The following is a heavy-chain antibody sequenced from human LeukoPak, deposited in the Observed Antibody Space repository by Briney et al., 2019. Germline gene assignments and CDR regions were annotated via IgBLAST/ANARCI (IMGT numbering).Heavy chain of an antibody. CDR1: GYSISSGYY. CDR3: ARQTGSGLFILP. D-gene: IGHD3/OR15-3a*01. Sequence: SETLSLTCTVSGYSISSGYYWSWIRQPPGKGLEWIGYIYYSGSPNYNPSLKSRVTISVDTSKNQFSLKLSSVTAADTAVYYCARQTGSGLFILPGGQGTLVTVSS. J-gene: IGHJ4*02. CDR2: IYYSGSP. V-gene: IGHV4-61*01.